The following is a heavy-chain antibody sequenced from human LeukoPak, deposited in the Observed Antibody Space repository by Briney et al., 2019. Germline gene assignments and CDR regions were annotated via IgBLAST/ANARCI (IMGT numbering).Heavy chain of an antibody. CDR3: ARADCSSSTCYLRRSWFDP. J-gene: IGHJ5*02. CDR1: GFTLSNYD. CDR2: ISTSSRYI. Sequence: GGPLRLSCAASGFTLSNYDMNWVRQAPGKGLEWVSSISTSSRYIYYKDSVRGRFTISGDDAKNSLYLEMNSLGAEDTAVYYCARADCSSSTCYLRRSWFDPWGQGTLVTVSS. D-gene: IGHD2-2*01. V-gene: IGHV3-21*01.